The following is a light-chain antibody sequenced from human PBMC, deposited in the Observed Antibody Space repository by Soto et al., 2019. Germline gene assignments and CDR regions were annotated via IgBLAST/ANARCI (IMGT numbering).Light chain of an antibody. V-gene: IGLV2-11*01. CDR1: SSVVGGYNY. CDR2: DVS. Sequence: QSVLTQPRSVPGSPGQSVTISCTGTSSVVGGYNYVSWYQQHPGKAPKLMIYDVSKRPSGVPDRFSGSKSGNTASLTISGLQAGDEADYYCCSYAGSYTYVFGTGTKVTVL. J-gene: IGLJ1*01. CDR3: CSYAGSYTYV.